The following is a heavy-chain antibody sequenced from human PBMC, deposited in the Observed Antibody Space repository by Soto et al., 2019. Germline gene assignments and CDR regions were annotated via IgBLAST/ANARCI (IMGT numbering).Heavy chain of an antibody. CDR2: LYWNGDK. CDR3: AHGNYTNGWSCGF. D-gene: IGHD6-19*01. V-gene: IGHV2-5*01. J-gene: IGHJ4*02. CDR1: GFSLSTSGVG. Sequence: SGPTLVNPTQTLPLTCTFSGFSLSTSGVGVGWIRQPPGEALEWLALLYWNGDKRYAPSLKRRMTIIKDASKDQVVLTLTAMDPVDTATYYCAHGNYTNGWSCGFWGQGTLGTVSS.